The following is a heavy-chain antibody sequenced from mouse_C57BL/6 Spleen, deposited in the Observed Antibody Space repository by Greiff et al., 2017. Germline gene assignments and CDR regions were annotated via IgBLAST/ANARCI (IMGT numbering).Heavy chain of an antibody. V-gene: IGHV1-39*01. CDR2: INPNYGTT. CDR3: ARGGDWAYDYDDGKYYFDY. J-gene: IGHJ2*01. D-gene: IGHD2-4*01. Sequence: EVQLQQSGPELVKPGASVKISCKASGYSFTDYNMNWVKQSNGKSLEWIGVINPNYGTTSYNQKFKGKATLTVDQSSSTAYMQLNSLTSEDSAVYYCARGGDWAYDYDDGKYYFDYWGQGATLTVSS. CDR1: GYSFTDYN.